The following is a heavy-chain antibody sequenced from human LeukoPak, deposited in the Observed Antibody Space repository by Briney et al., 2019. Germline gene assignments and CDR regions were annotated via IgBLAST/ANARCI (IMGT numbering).Heavy chain of an antibody. Sequence: GGSLTLSCAASGFTVSSNYMSWVRQAPGKGLEWVAVIYIGGSTYYSDSVNSRVTISRDNFKNTVFPPMNRLRDEGTAVSYYARVSAGASGQGTLITVSS. D-gene: IGHD4-17*01. J-gene: IGHJ5*02. CDR3: ARVSAGA. CDR1: GFTVSSNY. CDR2: IYIGGST. V-gene: IGHV3-66*02.